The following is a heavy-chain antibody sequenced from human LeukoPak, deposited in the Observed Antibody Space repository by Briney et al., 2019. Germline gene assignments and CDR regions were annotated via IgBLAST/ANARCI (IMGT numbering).Heavy chain of an antibody. Sequence: GESLKISCAASGFTFSTYSMNWVRQAPGKGLEWISYITSSSNIYYADSVKGRFTISRDNAKNSLYLQMNSLRAEDTAVYYCARDYYGDYYFDNWGQGTLVTVSS. CDR3: ARDYYGDYYFDN. CDR1: GFTFSTYS. J-gene: IGHJ4*02. CDR2: ITSSSNI. D-gene: IGHD4-17*01. V-gene: IGHV3-48*01.